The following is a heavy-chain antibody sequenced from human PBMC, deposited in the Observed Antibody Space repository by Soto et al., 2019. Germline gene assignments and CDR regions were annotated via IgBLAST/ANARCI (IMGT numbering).Heavy chain of an antibody. CDR3: ASPVTTAAFDI. D-gene: IGHD4-17*01. V-gene: IGHV1-46*01. CDR1: GYTFTSYY. CDR2: INPSGGST. Sequence: ASVKVSCKASGYTFTSYYMHWVRQAPGQGLEWMGIINPSGGSTSYAQKFQGRVTMTRDTSTSTVYMELSSLRSEDTALYYCASPVTTAAFDIWGQGTMVTVSS. J-gene: IGHJ3*02.